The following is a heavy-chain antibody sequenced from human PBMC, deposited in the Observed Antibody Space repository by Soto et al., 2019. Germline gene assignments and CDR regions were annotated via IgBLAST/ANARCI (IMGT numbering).Heavy chain of an antibody. V-gene: IGHV3-21*01. CDR3: ARAAAAGTVGWFDP. CDR2: ISSSSSYI. Sequence: EVQLVESGGGLVKPGGSLRLSCAASGFTFSSYSMNWVRQAPGKGLEWVSSISSSSSYIYYADSVKGRFTISRDNAKNSLHLQMNSLRAEDTAVYYCARAAAAGTVGWFDPWGQGTLVTVSS. CDR1: GFTFSSYS. J-gene: IGHJ5*02. D-gene: IGHD6-13*01.